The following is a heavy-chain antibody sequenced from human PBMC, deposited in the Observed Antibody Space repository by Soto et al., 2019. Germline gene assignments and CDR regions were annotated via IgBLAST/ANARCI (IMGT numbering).Heavy chain of an antibody. V-gene: IGHV4-34*01. J-gene: IGHJ6*03. Sequence: QELLQQWGAGLVKPSETLSLTCAVYTGSLNDYYWTWVRQSPGKGLEWIGEINRSGRTHYTSSLKSRVIMSIDTSKNQFSLNLTSVTAADTAVYYCARGEWMNRGADNYYYMDVWGKGTTVTVSS. D-gene: IGHD3-10*01. CDR1: TGSLNDYY. CDR2: INRSGRT. CDR3: ARGEWMNRGADNYYYMDV.